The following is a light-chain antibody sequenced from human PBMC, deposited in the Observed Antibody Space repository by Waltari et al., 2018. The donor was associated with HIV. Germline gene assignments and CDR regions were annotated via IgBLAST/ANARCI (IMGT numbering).Light chain of an antibody. J-gene: IGLJ2*01. CDR2: EVT. CDR3: SSYAGSNNLL. Sequence: QSALTQPPSASGSPGQSVTISCTGNSSDVGGYNYVSWYKQHPGKAPKRMIYEVTKRPSGVPERFSGSKSGNTAYLTVSGLQAEDEAEYYCSSYAGSNNLLFGGGTKLTVL. V-gene: IGLV2-8*01. CDR1: SSDVGGYNY.